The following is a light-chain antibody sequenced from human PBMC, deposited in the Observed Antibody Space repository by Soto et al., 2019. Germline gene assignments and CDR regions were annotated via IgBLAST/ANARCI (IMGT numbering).Light chain of an antibody. CDR3: TSYTSSYTYV. CDR2: DVT. Sequence: QSVLTQPVSVSGSPGQSITISCTGTSSDIGSYNYVSWYQQHPGKAPKLMIYDVTNRPSGVSNRFSGSKSGNTASLTISGLQAEDEADYYCTSYTSSYTYVFGTGTKVTVL. J-gene: IGLJ1*01. CDR1: SSDIGSYNY. V-gene: IGLV2-14*03.